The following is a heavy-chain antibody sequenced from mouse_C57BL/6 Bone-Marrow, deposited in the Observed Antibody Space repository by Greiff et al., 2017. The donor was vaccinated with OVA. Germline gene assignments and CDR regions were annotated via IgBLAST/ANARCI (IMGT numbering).Heavy chain of an antibody. D-gene: IGHD2-1*01. CDR2: IYPSDSYT. CDR1: GYTFTSYW. J-gene: IGHJ1*03. CDR3: AGFYLLWYFDD. V-gene: IGHV1-59*01. Sequence: QVQLQQPGAELVRPGTSVKLSCKASGYTFTSYWMHWVKQRPGQGLEWIGVIYPSDSYTNYNQKFKGKATLTVDTSSSTAYMQLSSLTSEDSAVYYCAGFYLLWYFDDWGTGTTVTVSS.